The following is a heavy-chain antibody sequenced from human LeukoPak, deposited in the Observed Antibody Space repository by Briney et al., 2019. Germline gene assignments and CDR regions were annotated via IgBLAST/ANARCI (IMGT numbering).Heavy chain of an antibody. Sequence: ASETLSLTCTVSGGSISSGGYYWSWIRQHPGKGLEWIGYIYYSGSTFHNPSLKSRVTISVDTSKNQFSLKLNSVTAADTAVYYCAADPQAFAFDIWGQGTMVTVSS. CDR1: GGSISSGGYY. CDR3: AADPQAFAFDI. D-gene: IGHD3-3*02. V-gene: IGHV4-31*03. J-gene: IGHJ3*02. CDR2: IYYSGST.